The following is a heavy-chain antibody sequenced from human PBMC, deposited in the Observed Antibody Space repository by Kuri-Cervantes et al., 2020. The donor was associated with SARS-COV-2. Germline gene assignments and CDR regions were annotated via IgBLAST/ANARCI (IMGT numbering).Heavy chain of an antibody. D-gene: IGHD3-10*01. CDR3: AHIVPKTMEFDY. Sequence: SETLSLTCTVSGGSISSYYWSWIRQPPGKGLEWIGYIYYSGSTNYNPSLKSRVTISVDMSKNQFSLKLSSVTAADTAVYYCAHIVPKTMEFDYWGQGTLVTVSS. J-gene: IGHJ4*02. CDR1: GGSISSYY. V-gene: IGHV4-59*01. CDR2: IYYSGST.